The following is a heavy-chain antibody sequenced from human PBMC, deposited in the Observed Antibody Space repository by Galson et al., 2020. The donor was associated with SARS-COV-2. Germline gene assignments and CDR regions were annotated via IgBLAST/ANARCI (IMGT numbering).Heavy chain of an antibody. D-gene: IGHD3-22*01. CDR3: ARDQSTYYYDSSGYLDY. CDR1: GFTFSSYA. CDR2: ISYDGSNK. Sequence: GESLKISCAASGFTFSSYAMHWVRQAPGKGLEWVAVISYDGSNKYYADSVKGRFTISRDNSKNTLYLQMNSLRAEDTAVYYCARDQSTYYYDSSGYLDYWGQGTLVTVSS. V-gene: IGHV3-30*04. J-gene: IGHJ4*02.